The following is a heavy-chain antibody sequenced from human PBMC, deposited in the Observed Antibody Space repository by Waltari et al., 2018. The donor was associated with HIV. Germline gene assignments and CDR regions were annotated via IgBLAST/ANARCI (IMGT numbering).Heavy chain of an antibody. Sequence: QVQLVQSGAELKKSGASVKVSCKPSGYTFTDYYIHWVRQAPGQGLEWMGWININSGGTNFSQKFRGRVTLTRDTYISTAYMQLSSLGSDDTAIYYCTRAQSHVHGLDVWGQGTTVTVSS. CDR2: ININSGGT. V-gene: IGHV1-2*02. CDR3: TRAQSHVHGLDV. CDR1: GYTFTDYY. J-gene: IGHJ6*02.